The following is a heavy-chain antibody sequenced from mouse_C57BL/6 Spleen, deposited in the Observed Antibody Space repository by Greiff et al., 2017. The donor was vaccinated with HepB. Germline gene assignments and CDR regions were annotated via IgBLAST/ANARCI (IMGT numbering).Heavy chain of an antibody. Sequence: VKLMESGAELARPGASVKLSCKASGYTFTSYGISWVKQRTGQGLEWIGEIYPRSGNTYYNEKFKGKATLTADKSSSTAYMELRSLTSEDSAVYFCARSDYYGSSPAFDYWGQGTTLTVSS. CDR3: ARSDYYGSSPAFDY. V-gene: IGHV1-81*01. J-gene: IGHJ2*01. CDR2: IYPRSGNT. CDR1: GYTFTSYG. D-gene: IGHD1-1*01.